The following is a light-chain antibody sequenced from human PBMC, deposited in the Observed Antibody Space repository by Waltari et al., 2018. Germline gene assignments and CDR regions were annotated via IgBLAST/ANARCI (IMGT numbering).Light chain of an antibody. CDR3: SSYTSSSTLWV. J-gene: IGLJ3*02. CDR2: DVS. CDR1: SSDVGGFNY. Sequence: SALTQPSPVSGSPGPSITISCTVTSSDVGGFNYVSWYKQHPGKAPKLMIYDVSNRPSGVSNRFSGSKSGNTASLTISGLQAEDEADYYCSSYTSSSTLWVFGGGTKLTVL. V-gene: IGLV2-14*03.